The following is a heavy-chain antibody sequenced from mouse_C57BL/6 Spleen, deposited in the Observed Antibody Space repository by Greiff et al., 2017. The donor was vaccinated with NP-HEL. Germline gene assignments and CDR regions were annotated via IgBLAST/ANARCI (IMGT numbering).Heavy chain of an antibody. J-gene: IGHJ2*01. V-gene: IGHV1-64*01. D-gene: IGHD2-1*01. CDR1: GYTFTSYW. Sequence: QVQLQQPGAELVKPGASVKLSCKASGYTFTSYWMHWVKQRPGQGLEWIGMIHPNSGSTNYNEKFKSKATLTVDKSSSTAYLQLSSLTSAVSAVYYCARGGNYAFYYWGQGTTLTVSS. CDR2: IHPNSGST. CDR3: ARGGNYAFYY.